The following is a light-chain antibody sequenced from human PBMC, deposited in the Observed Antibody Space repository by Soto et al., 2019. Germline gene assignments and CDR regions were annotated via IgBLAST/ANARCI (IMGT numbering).Light chain of an antibody. V-gene: IGKV3-15*01. CDR2: GAS. CDR1: QSVSSN. Sequence: EIVMTQSPATLSVSPGERATLSCRASQSVSSNLAWYQQKPGQAPRLLIYGASTRATGIPARFSGSGSETEFTLTISSLQSEDFAVYYCQQYNSGTFGQGTKV. J-gene: IGKJ1*01. CDR3: QQYNSGT.